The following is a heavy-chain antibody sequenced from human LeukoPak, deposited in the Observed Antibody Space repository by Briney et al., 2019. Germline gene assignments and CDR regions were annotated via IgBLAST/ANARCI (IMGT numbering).Heavy chain of an antibody. CDR3: AREGSDSANPRAFDI. CDR1: GFTVSANY. CDR2: IYSGGST. V-gene: IGHV3-66*02. Sequence: PGGSLRLSCAASGFTVSANYMSWVRQAPGKGLEWVSVIYSGGSTYYADSVRRRFTIPRDSSKNTLSLQMHSLRTEDTAVYYCAREGSDSANPRAFDIWGQGTMVTVSS. D-gene: IGHD5-18*01. J-gene: IGHJ3*02.